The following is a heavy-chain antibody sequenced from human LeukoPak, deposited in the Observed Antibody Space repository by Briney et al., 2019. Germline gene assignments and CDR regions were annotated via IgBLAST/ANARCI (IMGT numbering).Heavy chain of an antibody. CDR1: GGSISSSSYY. Sequence: PSETLSLTCTVSGGSISSSSYYWGWIRRPPGKGLEWIGSIYYSGSTYYNPSLKSRVTISVDTSKNQFSLKLSSVTAADTAVYYCARRRYSSSWYDSDYWGQGTLVTVSS. D-gene: IGHD6-13*01. J-gene: IGHJ4*02. V-gene: IGHV4-39*01. CDR2: IYYSGST. CDR3: ARRRYSSSWYDSDY.